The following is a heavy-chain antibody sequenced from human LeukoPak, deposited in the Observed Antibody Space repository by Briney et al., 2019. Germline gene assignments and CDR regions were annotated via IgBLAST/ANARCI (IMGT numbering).Heavy chain of an antibody. CDR2: IIPVLGIA. CDR1: GGTFSSYA. D-gene: IGHD5-24*01. CDR3: ATLDGYNTKFDY. V-gene: IGHV1-69*04. J-gene: IGHJ4*02. Sequence: SVKVSCKASGGTFSSYAISWVRQAPGQGLEWMGRIIPVLGIANYAQKFQGRVTITADKSTSTAYMELSSLRSEDTAVYYCATLDGYNTKFDYWGQGTLVTVSS.